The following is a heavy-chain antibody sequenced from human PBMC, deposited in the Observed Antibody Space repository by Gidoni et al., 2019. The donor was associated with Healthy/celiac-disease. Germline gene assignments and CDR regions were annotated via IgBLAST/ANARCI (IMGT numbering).Heavy chain of an antibody. D-gene: IGHD3-22*01. CDR1: GFTFADNA. Sequence: EVQLVESGGGLVQPGRSLGLSCAASGFTFADNAMHWVRPAPGKGLEWVSGISWNSGSIGYADSVKGRFTISRDNAKNSLYLQMNSLRAEDTALYYCVKDSWSITMIPAYYFDYWGQGTLVTVSS. CDR2: ISWNSGSI. J-gene: IGHJ4*02. CDR3: VKDSWSITMIPAYYFDY. V-gene: IGHV3-9*01.